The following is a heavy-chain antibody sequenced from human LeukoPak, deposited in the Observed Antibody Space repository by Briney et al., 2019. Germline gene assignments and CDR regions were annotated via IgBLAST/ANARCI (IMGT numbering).Heavy chain of an antibody. V-gene: IGHV3-20*04. CDR1: GFTFDDYG. J-gene: IGHJ5*02. CDR2: INWNGGST. Sequence: GGSLRLSCAASGFTFDDYGMSWVRQAPGKGLEWVSGINWNGGSTGYADSVKGRFTISRDNAKNSLYLQMNSLRAEDTAVYYCARSPGPLGARWFDPWGQGTLVTVSS. D-gene: IGHD3-16*01. CDR3: ARSPGPLGARWFDP.